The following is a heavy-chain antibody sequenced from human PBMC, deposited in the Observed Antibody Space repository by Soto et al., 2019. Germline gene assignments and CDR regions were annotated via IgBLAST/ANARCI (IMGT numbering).Heavy chain of an antibody. D-gene: IGHD5-12*01. J-gene: IGHJ3*02. Sequence: GGSLRLSCAASGFTFSSYAMHWVRQAPGKGLEWVAVISYDGSNKYYADSVMGRFTISRDNSKNTLYLQMNSLRAEDTAVYYCAIRREWLDAFDISGPGTMVTVSS. CDR1: GFTFSSYA. CDR3: AIRREWLDAFDI. V-gene: IGHV3-30-3*01. CDR2: ISYDGSNK.